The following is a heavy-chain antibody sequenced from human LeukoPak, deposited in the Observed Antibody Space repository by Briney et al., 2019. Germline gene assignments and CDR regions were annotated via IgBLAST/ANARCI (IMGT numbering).Heavy chain of an antibody. D-gene: IGHD6-6*01. V-gene: IGHV4-61*02. Sequence: SETLSLTCTVSGGSISSGSYYWSWIRQPAGKGLEWIGRIYTSGSTNYNPSLKSRVTISVDTSKNQFSLKLSSVTAADTAVYYCAMLRRSIAARPVDYWGQGTLVTVSS. CDR3: AMLRRSIAARPVDY. J-gene: IGHJ4*02. CDR1: GGSISSGSYY. CDR2: IYTSGST.